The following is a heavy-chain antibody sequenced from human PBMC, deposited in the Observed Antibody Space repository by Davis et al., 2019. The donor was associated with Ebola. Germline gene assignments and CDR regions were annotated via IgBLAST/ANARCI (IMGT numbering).Heavy chain of an antibody. CDR2: ISGSGGTT. Sequence: GESLKISCAASGFTFSSYAMSWVRQAPGKGLEWVSAISGSGGTTYYADSVKGRFTISRDNSSNTLYLQMNSLKTEDTAVYYCTSTMVRGVILNFDYWGQGTLVTVSS. V-gene: IGHV3-23*01. CDR1: GFTFSSYA. CDR3: TSTMVRGVILNFDY. J-gene: IGHJ4*02. D-gene: IGHD3-10*01.